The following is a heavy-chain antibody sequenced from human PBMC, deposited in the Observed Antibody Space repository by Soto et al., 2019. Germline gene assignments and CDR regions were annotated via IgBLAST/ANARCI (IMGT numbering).Heavy chain of an antibody. CDR3: ARVISAMAPFDY. D-gene: IGHD5-18*01. Sequence: QVQLQESGPGLVKPSGTLSLTCAVSGGSISSSNWWSWVRQPPGKGLEWIGEIYHSGSTNYNPSLKSRXIIXVXMSKNQFSLKLSSVTAADTAVYYCARVISAMAPFDYWGQGTLVTVSS. V-gene: IGHV4-4*02. CDR1: GGSISSSNW. J-gene: IGHJ4*02. CDR2: IYHSGST.